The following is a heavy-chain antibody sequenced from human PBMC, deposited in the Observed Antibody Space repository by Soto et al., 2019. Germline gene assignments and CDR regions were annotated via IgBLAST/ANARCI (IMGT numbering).Heavy chain of an antibody. CDR1: GYSISSGCL. CDR3: ARESYSGYHSYDY. D-gene: IGHD5-12*01. CDR2: MYHDGNT. Sequence: SETLSLTCAVSGYSISSGCLWGWIRQPPGKGLDGIANMYHDGNTHYNPSLKSRVTMSVDTSKNQFSLKLNSVTAADTAVYYCARESYSGYHSYDYWGQGILV. V-gene: IGHV4-38-2*02. J-gene: IGHJ4*02.